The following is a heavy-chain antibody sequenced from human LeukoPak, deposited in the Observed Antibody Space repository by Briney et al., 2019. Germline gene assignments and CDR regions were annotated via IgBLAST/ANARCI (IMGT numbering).Heavy chain of an antibody. V-gene: IGHV7-4-1*02. CDR1: GYTFINYG. Sequence: ASVKVSCKASGYTFINYGITWVRQAPGQGLELMGWINTNTGNPTYAQGFTGRFVFSLDTSVSTAYLQISSLKAEDTAVYYCARDYTFTLGTTTYFQHWGQGTLVTVSS. D-gene: IGHD1-7*01. J-gene: IGHJ1*01. CDR2: INTNTGNP. CDR3: ARDYTFTLGTTTYFQH.